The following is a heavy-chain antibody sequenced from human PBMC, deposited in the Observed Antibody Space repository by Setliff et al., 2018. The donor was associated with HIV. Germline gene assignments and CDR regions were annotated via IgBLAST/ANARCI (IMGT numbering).Heavy chain of an antibody. CDR3: ARGIENFWSGYVR. Sequence: PSETLSLTCTVSGGSISSYYWTWIRQPPGKGLEWIGYIYYSGSTNYNPSLKSRVTILVDTSKNVFSLKLSSMTPADTAVYYCARGIENFWSGYVRWGQGTVVTVSS. J-gene: IGHJ4*02. V-gene: IGHV4-59*01. CDR2: IYYSGST. CDR1: GGSISSYY. D-gene: IGHD3-3*01.